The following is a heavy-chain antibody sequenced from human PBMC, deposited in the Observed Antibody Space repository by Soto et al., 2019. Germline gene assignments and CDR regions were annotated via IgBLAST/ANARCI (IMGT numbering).Heavy chain of an antibody. D-gene: IGHD3-22*01. CDR3: ARAGQDSSGYFPLYYGIDV. V-gene: IGHV1-18*04. CDR2: ISAYNGNT. CDR1: GYTFTSYG. J-gene: IGHJ6*02. Sequence: ASVKVSCKASGYTFTSYGISWVRQAPGQGLEWMGWISAYNGNTNYAQKLQGRVTITTDTSTSTAYMELRSLRSDDTAVYYCARAGQDSSGYFPLYYGIDVWGQGTTVTVSS.